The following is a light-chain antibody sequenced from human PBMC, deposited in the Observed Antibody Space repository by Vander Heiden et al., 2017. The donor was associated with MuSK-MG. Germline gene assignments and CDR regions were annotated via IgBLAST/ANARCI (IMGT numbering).Light chain of an antibody. V-gene: IGKV3-20*01. CDR3: QHYGNSPPYS. J-gene: IGKJ2*03. Sequence: EIVLTQSPGTLSLSPGDRATLSCRASQSVSSDYLAWYQQKPGQAPRLLIYGASSRATGIPDRFSGSGSATDFTLTISRREPEDFAVYYCQHYGNSPPYSFGQGTKLEIK. CDR1: QSVSSDY. CDR2: GAS.